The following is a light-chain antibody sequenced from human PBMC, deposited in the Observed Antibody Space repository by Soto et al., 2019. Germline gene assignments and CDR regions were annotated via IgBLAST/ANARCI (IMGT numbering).Light chain of an antibody. J-gene: IGLJ1*01. CDR2: DVS. Sequence: QSVLTQPASVCGSPGQSIAISCTGTSSDVGGYNYVSWYQQHPGKAPKLMIYDVSNRPSGVSNRFSGSKSGNTGSLTISGLQAEDEADYYCCSYTTSSTYAFGTGTKLTVL. CDR3: CSYTTSSTYA. V-gene: IGLV2-14*03. CDR1: SSDVGGYNY.